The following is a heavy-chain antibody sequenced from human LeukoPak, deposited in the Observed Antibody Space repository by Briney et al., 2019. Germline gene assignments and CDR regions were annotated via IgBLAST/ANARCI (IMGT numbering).Heavy chain of an antibody. CDR2: ISWNSGSI. CDR1: GFTFDDYA. CDR3: AKAGEWELPGDAFDI. Sequence: GGSLRLSCAASGFTFDDYAMHWVRQAPGKGLEWVSGISWNSGSIGYADSVKGRFTISRDNAKNSLYLQMNSLRAVDTALYYCAKAGEWELPGDAFDIWGQGTMVTVSS. D-gene: IGHD1-26*01. J-gene: IGHJ3*02. V-gene: IGHV3-9*01.